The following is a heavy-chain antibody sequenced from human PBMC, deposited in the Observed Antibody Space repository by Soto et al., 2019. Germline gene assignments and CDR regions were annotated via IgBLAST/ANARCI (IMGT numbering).Heavy chain of an antibody. J-gene: IGHJ4*02. D-gene: IGHD6-6*01. CDR2: ISLGGTT. CDR3: VKQAVGSMSSE. Sequence: SETLSLTCAVSGAPISSLTYYWVWIRQPPGKGLEWIASISLGGTTYYSPSLKSRLTASLDTSNNQVSLILSSVTVTDTAVYFCVKQAVGSMSSEWGPGALVTVSS. V-gene: IGHV4-39*01. CDR1: GAPISSLTYY.